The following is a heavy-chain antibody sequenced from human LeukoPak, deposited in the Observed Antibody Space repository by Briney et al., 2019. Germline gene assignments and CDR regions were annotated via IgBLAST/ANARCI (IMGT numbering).Heavy chain of an antibody. V-gene: IGHV4-34*01. J-gene: IGHJ4*02. CDR3: ARRLNE. CDR1: GGSFSGYY. Sequence: RPSETLSLTCAVYGGSFSGYYWSWIRQPPGKGLEWIGEINHSGSTNYNPSLKSRVTISVDTSKNQFSLKLSSVTAADTAVYYCARRLNEWGQGTLVTVSS. CDR2: INHSGST.